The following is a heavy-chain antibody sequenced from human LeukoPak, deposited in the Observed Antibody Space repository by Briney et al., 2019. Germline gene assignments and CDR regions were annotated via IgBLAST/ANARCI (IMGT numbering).Heavy chain of an antibody. CDR1: GGPISTFY. D-gene: IGHD3-10*01. J-gene: IGHJ4*02. CDR2: IYHRGSA. V-gene: IGHV4-59*01. CDR3: ARGGTYYTSGGYLGY. Sequence: PSETLSLTCTVSGGPISTFYWSWIRQPPGKGLEWIGYIYHRGSATYNPSLKSRVAISLDTSKNQFSLKLSSVTAADTAVYYCARGGTYYTSGGYLGYWGQGTLVTVSS.